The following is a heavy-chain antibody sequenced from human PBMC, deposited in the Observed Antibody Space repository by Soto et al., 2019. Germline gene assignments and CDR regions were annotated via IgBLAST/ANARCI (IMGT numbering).Heavy chain of an antibody. CDR1: GFSLSTSGVG. J-gene: IGHJ5*02. Sequence: QITLKESGPTLVKPTQTLTLTCTFSGFSLSTSGVGVGWIRQPPGKALEWLALIYWDDDKRYSPSLKSRLTITKDTSKNPVVLTITNMDPVDTATYYGAHSYSCSVDSCYSNISWLDPWGQGTLVTVSS. D-gene: IGHD2-15*01. V-gene: IGHV2-5*02. CDR3: AHSYSCSVDSCYSNISWLDP. CDR2: IYWDDDK.